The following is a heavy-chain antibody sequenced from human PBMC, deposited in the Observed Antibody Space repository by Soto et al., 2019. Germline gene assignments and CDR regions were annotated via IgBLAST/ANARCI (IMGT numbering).Heavy chain of an antibody. J-gene: IGHJ6*02. CDR3: ARDGPHSSGWRYYYYGMDV. CDR2: INPSGGST. Sequence: QVQLVQSGAEVKKPGASVKVSCKASGYTFTSYYMHWVRQAPGQGLEWMGIINPSGGSTSYAQKFQGRVTMTRDTSTSTVYMELSSLRSEDTAVYYCARDGPHSSGWRYYYYGMDVWGQGTTVTVSS. CDR1: GYTFTSYY. D-gene: IGHD6-19*01. V-gene: IGHV1-46*01.